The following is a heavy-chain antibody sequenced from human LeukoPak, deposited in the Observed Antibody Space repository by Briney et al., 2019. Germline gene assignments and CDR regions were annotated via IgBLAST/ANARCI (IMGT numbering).Heavy chain of an antibody. J-gene: IGHJ3*02. CDR2: IGAAGSTI. D-gene: IGHD2/OR15-2a*01. Sequence: GGSLRLSCAASGFTFSSYSMNWVRQAPGKGLEWASYIGAAGSTIYYADSVKGRFTISRDNAKNSLFLQMNSLRAEDTAVYYCAAISYLAFDIWGQGTMVTVSS. CDR3: AAISYLAFDI. V-gene: IGHV3-48*01. CDR1: GFTFSSYS.